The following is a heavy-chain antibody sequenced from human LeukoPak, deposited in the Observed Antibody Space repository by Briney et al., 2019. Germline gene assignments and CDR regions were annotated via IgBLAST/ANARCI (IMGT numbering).Heavy chain of an antibody. CDR1: GGSFSGYC. CDR2: INHSGST. J-gene: IGHJ5*02. Sequence: KASKTLSPDYPVYGGSFSGYCWRWIQKQPGKGLEWIGEINHSGSTNYNPSLKSRVTISVDTSKNQFSLKLSSVTAADTAVYYCARGRGPPAYDFWSGKLGVWFDPWGQGTLVTVSS. V-gene: IGHV4-34*01. CDR3: ARGRGPPAYDFWSGKLGVWFDP. D-gene: IGHD3-3*01.